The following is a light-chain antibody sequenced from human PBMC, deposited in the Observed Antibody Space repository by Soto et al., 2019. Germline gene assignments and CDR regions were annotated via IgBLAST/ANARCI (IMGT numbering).Light chain of an antibody. J-gene: IGKJ2*01. Sequence: EIVLTQSPATLSLSPGERATLSCRASQSVSSWLAWYQQKPGQAPRLLIYDASNRATGIPARFSGRGSGTEFTLTISSLEPADFAVYYCQQRSNWLMYTFGQGTKLEIK. CDR1: QSVSSW. CDR2: DAS. CDR3: QQRSNWLMYT. V-gene: IGKV3-11*01.